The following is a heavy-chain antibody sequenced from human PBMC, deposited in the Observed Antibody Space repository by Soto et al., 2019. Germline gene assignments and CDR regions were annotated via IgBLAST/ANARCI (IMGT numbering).Heavy chain of an antibody. CDR2: IIPILGIA. J-gene: IGHJ4*02. D-gene: IGHD5-12*01. V-gene: IGHV1-69*02. Sequence: QVQLVQSGAEVKKPGSSVKVSCKASGGTFSSYTISWVRQAPGQGLEWMGRIIPILGIANYAQKFQCRVTITADKSTSTAYMELSSLRSEDTAVYYCARSEYSGYDEPFDYWGQGTLVTVSS. CDR3: ARSEYSGYDEPFDY. CDR1: GGTFSSYT.